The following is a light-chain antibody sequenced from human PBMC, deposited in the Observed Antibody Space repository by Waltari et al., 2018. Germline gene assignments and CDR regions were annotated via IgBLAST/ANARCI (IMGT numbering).Light chain of an antibody. V-gene: IGLV1-47*01. CDR2: RNN. CDR1: HSNLGSNY. Sequence: QSVLTPPPSASDTPGQRVTISCSASHSNLGSNYLYWYQQLPGSAPKLLIYRNNLRPSGVPDRFSASKYGTLASLVISGLRSEDEGVYYCASWDESHYVFGGGTTVTVL. J-gene: IGLJ1*01. CDR3: ASWDESHYV.